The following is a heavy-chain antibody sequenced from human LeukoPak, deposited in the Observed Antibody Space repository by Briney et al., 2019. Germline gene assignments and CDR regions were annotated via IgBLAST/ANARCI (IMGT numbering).Heavy chain of an antibody. CDR2: IYHSGST. CDR1: GYSISSGYY. D-gene: IGHD3-9*01. V-gene: IGHV4-38-2*02. J-gene: IGHJ3*02. CDR3: ARIEGKKLRYFDWLLYAFDI. Sequence: SETLSLTCTVSGYSISSGYYWGWIRQPPGKGLEWIGSIYHSGSTYYNPSLKSRVTISVDTSKNQFSLKLSSVTAADTAVYYCARIEGKKLRYFDWLLYAFDIWGQGTMVTVSS.